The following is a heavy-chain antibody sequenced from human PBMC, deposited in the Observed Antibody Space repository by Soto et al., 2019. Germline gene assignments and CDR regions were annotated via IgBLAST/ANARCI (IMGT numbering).Heavy chain of an antibody. J-gene: IGHJ4*02. CDR2: IIPIFGTA. CDR3: ARAHRETWIQLWSYFDY. Sequence: ASVKVSCKASGGTFSSYAISWVRQAPGQGLEWMGGIIPIFGTANYAQKFQGRVTITADESTSTAYVELSSLRSEDTAVYYCARAHRETWIQLWSYFDYWGQGTLVTVS. CDR1: GGTFSSYA. D-gene: IGHD5-18*01. V-gene: IGHV1-69*13.